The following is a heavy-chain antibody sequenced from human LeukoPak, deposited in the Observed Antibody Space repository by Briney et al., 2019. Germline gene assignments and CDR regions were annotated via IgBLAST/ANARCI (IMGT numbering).Heavy chain of an antibody. CDR1: GFTFSDYY. D-gene: IGHD3-3*01. V-gene: IGHV3-11*01. CDR2: ISSSGSTI. CDR3: ARDRNDFWSGYPVYYYYYYMDV. Sequence: GGSLRLSCAASGFTFSDYYMSWIRQAPGKGLEWVSYISSSGSTIYYADSVKGRFTISRDNAKNSLYLQMNSLRAEDTAVYYCARDRNDFWSGYPVYYYYYYMDVWDKGTTVTVSS. J-gene: IGHJ6*03.